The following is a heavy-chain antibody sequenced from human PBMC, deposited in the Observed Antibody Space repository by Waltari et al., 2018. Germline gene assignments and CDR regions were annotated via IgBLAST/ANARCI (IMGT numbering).Heavy chain of an antibody. J-gene: IGHJ4*02. CDR3: ASLDFDY. CDR1: GLNVSSNY. Sequence: EVQLVETGGGLIQPGGSLRRSCAAPGLNVSSNYMSWVRQAPGKGLEWVSGIYSGGSTYYADSVKGRFTISRDNSKNTLYLQMNSLRAEDTAVYYCASLDFDYWGQGTLVTVSS. V-gene: IGHV3-53*02. CDR2: IYSGGST.